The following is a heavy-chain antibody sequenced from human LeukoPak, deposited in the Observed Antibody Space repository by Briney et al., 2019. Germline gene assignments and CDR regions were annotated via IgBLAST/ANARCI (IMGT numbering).Heavy chain of an antibody. V-gene: IGHV3-43*01. D-gene: IGHD6-19*01. CDR3: AKDMPYSSGWYGPSDY. CDR1: GFTFDDXX. CDR2: XXXDGGST. J-gene: IGHJ4*02. Sequence: PGGSLRLSCAASGFTFDDXXXXXVRQAPGXXXXXXXXXXXDGGSTYYAXSVKXXXXXSRDNSKNSLYLQMNSLRTEDTALYYCAKDMPYSSGWYGPSDYWGQGTLVTVSS.